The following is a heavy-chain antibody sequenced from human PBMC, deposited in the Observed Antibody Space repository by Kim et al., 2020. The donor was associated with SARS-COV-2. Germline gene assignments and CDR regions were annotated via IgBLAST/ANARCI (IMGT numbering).Heavy chain of an antibody. CDR1: GGSFSGYY. CDR3: ARAQLLWLTT. Sequence: SETLSLTCAVYGGSFSGYYWSWIRQPPGKVLEWIGEINHSGSTNYNPSLKSRVTISVDTSKNQFSLKLSSVTAADTAVYYCARAQLLWLTTWGQGTLVTV. V-gene: IGHV4-34*01. D-gene: IGHD5-18*01. CDR2: INHSGST. J-gene: IGHJ4*02.